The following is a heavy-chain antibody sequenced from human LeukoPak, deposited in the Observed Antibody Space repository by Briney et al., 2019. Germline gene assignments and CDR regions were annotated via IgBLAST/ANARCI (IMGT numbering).Heavy chain of an antibody. Sequence: GESLKISCKGSGYSFTCYWISWVRQMPGKGLEWMGRIDPSDSYTNYSPSFQRHVTISADKSISTAYLQWSSLKASDTAMYYCARPRISNYDILTGYLGAGGMDVWGQGTTVTVSS. CDR3: ARPRISNYDILTGYLGAGGMDV. CDR1: GYSFTCYW. CDR2: IDPSDSYT. J-gene: IGHJ6*02. D-gene: IGHD3-9*01. V-gene: IGHV5-10-1*01.